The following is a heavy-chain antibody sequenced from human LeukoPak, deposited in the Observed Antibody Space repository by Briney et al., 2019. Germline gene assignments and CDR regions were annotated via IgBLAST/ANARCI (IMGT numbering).Heavy chain of an antibody. CDR3: ARRHHFGFLDS. D-gene: IGHD3-10*01. V-gene: IGHV3-7*04. J-gene: IGHJ4*02. Sequence: GGSLRLSCEASGFTFSAYAMTWVRQAPGKGLEWVANIKQDGSEKYYVDSVKGRFTISRDNAKNSVYLQMNSLRAEDTAVYYCARRHHFGFLDSWGQGTLVTVSS. CDR1: GFTFSAYA. CDR2: IKQDGSEK.